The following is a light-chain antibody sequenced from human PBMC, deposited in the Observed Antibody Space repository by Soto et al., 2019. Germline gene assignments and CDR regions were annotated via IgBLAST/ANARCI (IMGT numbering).Light chain of an antibody. CDR2: GAS. CDR1: QSISNH. J-gene: IGKJ2*01. CDR3: HQYNNWPPRT. Sequence: EIVMTQSPVTLSVSPGERATLSCRASQSISNHLAWYQQKPGQAPRLLIYGASTRATGIPARFRGSGSGTDFTLTISSLQSEDFAVYYCHQYNNWPPRTFGQGTKLEIK. V-gene: IGKV3-15*01.